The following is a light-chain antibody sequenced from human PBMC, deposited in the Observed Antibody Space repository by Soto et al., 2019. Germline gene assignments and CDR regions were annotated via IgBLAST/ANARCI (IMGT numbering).Light chain of an antibody. CDR1: SSDVGGYKY. CDR3: SSYTSSNSYV. V-gene: IGLV2-14*03. J-gene: IGLJ1*01. CDR2: DVS. Sequence: SALPQPASVSVSPGQSIAISCTGSSSDVGGYKYVSWYQQHPGKAPKLMIYDVSNRPSGVSDRFSGSKSGNTASLTISGLQSEDEADYYCSSYTSSNSYVFGTGTKVTVL.